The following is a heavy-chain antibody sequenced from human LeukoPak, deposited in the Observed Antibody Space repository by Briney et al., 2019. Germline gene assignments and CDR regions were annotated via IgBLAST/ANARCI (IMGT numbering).Heavy chain of an antibody. V-gene: IGHV3-66*02. J-gene: IGHJ4*02. CDR3: ARELH. Sequence: GGSLRLSCAASGFTVSSDYMSWVRQAPGKGLEWVSIIYSGGTTYYADSVKGRFTISRDNSKNTLYLQLNSLRPDDTAVYYCARELHWGQGTLVTVSS. D-gene: IGHD1-26*01. CDR2: IYSGGTT. CDR1: GFTVSSDY.